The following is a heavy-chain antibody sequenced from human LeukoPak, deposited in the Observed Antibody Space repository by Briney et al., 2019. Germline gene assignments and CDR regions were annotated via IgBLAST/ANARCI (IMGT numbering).Heavy chain of an antibody. CDR1: GFTFSSYA. CDR2: INSDGSTT. Sequence: GGSLRLSCGVSGFTFSSYAMTWVRQAPGKGLVCVSRINSDGSTTTYADSVKGRFTISRDNAKNTLYLQMNSLRAEDSALYYCARIRESLGLGAFDIWGQGTMVTVSS. CDR3: ARIRESLGLGAFDI. V-gene: IGHV3-74*03. J-gene: IGHJ3*02. D-gene: IGHD7-27*01.